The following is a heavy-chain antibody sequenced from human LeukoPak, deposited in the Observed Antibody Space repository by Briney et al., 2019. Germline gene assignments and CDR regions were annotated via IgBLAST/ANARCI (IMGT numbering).Heavy chain of an antibody. Sequence: ASVNVSCKVSGYTLTQLSMHWVRQAPGKGLEWMGGFDPEDGETIYAQKFQGRVTMTEGTSTDTAYMELSSLRSEDTAVYYCATASGRQWLVLPLDYWGQGTLVTVSS. V-gene: IGHV1-24*01. D-gene: IGHD6-19*01. CDR1: GYTLTQLS. CDR2: FDPEDGET. J-gene: IGHJ4*02. CDR3: ATASGRQWLVLPLDY.